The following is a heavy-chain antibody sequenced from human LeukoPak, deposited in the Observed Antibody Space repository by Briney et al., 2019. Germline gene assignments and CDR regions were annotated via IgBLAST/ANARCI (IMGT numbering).Heavy chain of an antibody. V-gene: IGHV4-34*01. CDR1: GGSFSGYY. CDR2: IYYSGST. J-gene: IGHJ2*01. D-gene: IGHD6-19*01. Sequence: SETLSLTCAVYGGSFSGYYWSWIRQPPGKGLEWIGSIYYSGSTYYNPSLKSRVTISVDTSKNQFSLRLPSVTAADTAVYYCARPAVSGTSPDWYFDLWGRGTLVTVSS. CDR3: ARPAVSGTSPDWYFDL.